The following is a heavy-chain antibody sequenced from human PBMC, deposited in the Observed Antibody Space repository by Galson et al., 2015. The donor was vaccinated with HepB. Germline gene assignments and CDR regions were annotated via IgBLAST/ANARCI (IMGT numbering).Heavy chain of an antibody. Sequence: SLRLSCAASGFTFSRSAMHWVRQAPGKGLEYLSAISYNGASTYHAKSVTDRFTISRDNSKNTLYLQMGSLRPDDTAVYYCASTTVITTHFYYGMDVWGQGTTVTVPS. V-gene: IGHV3-64*01. CDR2: ISYNGAST. CDR3: ASTTVITTHFYYGMDV. J-gene: IGHJ6*02. CDR1: GFTFSRSA. D-gene: IGHD3-22*01.